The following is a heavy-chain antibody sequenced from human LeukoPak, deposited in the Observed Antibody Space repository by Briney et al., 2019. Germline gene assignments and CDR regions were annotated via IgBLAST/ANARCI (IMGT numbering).Heavy chain of an antibody. J-gene: IGHJ4*02. Sequence: PGGSLRLSCAASGFTFSSYSMNWVRQAPGKGLEWVSSISSSSSYIYYADSVKGRFTISRDSAKNSLYLQMNSLRAEDTAVYYCAKEHCSGGSCYSGDFDYWGQGTLVTVSS. CDR3: AKEHCSGGSCYSGDFDY. CDR2: ISSSSSYI. CDR1: GFTFSSYS. V-gene: IGHV3-21*01. D-gene: IGHD2-15*01.